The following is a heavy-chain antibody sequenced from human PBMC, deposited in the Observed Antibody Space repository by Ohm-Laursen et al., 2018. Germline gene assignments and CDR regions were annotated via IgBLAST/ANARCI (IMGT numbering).Heavy chain of an antibody. Sequence: SLRLSCAASGFTFSGYFMSWLRQTPGKGLEWISYIGSSGSPTDYADSVKGRFTISRDNAKNSLYLQMNSLRAEDTAVYYCARDRFMDVWGQGTTVTVSS. V-gene: IGHV3-11*01. CDR2: IGSSGSPT. CDR1: GFTFSGYF. CDR3: ARDRFMDV. J-gene: IGHJ6*02.